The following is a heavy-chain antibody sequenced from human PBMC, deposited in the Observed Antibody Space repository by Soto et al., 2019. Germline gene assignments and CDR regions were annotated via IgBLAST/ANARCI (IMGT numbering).Heavy chain of an antibody. J-gene: IGHJ2*01. D-gene: IGHD3-10*02. V-gene: IGHV3-33*01. CDR3: ARDVGVFFFQAEDGIRDVRSVSAFLLNRSSDL. CDR2: IWYDGSNK. Sequence: KGLEWVAVIWYDGSNKYYADSVKGRFTISRDNSKNTLYLQMNSLRAEDTAVYYCARDVGVFFFQAEDGIRDVRSVSAFLLNRSSDL.